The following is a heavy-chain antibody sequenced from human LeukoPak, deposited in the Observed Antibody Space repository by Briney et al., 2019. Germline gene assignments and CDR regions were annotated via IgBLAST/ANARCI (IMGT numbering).Heavy chain of an antibody. CDR3: ARGITRQTYGYSDGWIAFDI. CDR2: IYSSGST. J-gene: IGHJ3*02. V-gene: IGHV3-53*01. Sequence: GGSLRLSCAAYGVNVRADYMTWVRQAPGKWLEWVSVIYSSGSTYYADSVRGRFTLSRDNSKNTLYLHMNSLRVEDTAVYYCARGITRQTYGYSDGWIAFDIWGQGTMVTVSS. CDR1: GVNVRADY. D-gene: IGHD5-12*01.